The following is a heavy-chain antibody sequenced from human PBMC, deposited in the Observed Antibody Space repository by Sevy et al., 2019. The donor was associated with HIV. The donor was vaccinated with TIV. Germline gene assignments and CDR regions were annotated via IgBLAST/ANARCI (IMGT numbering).Heavy chain of an antibody. V-gene: IGHV1-69*13. CDR1: GGTFSSYA. D-gene: IGHD2-2*01. J-gene: IGHJ4*02. CDR2: IIPIFGTA. Sequence: ASVKVSCKASGGTFSSYAINWVRQAPGQGLEWMGGIIPIFGTANYAQKFQGRVTITADESTSTAYMELSSLRSEDTAVYYCARDLKPYCSSTSCPFDYWGQGTLVTVSS. CDR3: ARDLKPYCSSTSCPFDY.